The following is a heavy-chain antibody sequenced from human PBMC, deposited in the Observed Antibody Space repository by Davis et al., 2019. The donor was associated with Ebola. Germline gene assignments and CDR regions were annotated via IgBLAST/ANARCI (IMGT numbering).Heavy chain of an antibody. D-gene: IGHD1-26*01. J-gene: IGHJ4*02. CDR2: ISDSSTTI. Sequence: GGSLRLSCAASGFTFSAYSMNWVRQAPGKGLEWVSYISDSSTTIYYADSVKGRLTNSRDNSKSTLYLQMNSLRAEDTAVYYCAKQRGVGAIDYDYWGRGTVVTVSS. V-gene: IGHV3-48*01. CDR1: GFTFSAYS. CDR3: AKQRGVGAIDYDY.